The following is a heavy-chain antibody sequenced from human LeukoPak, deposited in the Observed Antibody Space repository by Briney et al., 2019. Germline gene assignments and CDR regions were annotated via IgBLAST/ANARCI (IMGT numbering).Heavy chain of an antibody. CDR2: ISSSSSYI. CDR1: GFTFSSYS. V-gene: IGHV3-21*01. D-gene: IGHD3-10*01. Sequence: PGGSLRLSCAASGFTFSSYSMNWVRQAPGKGLEWVSSISSSSSYIYYADSVKGRFTISRDNAKNSLYLQMNSLRAEDTAVYYCARNYGSGSCYHDYWGQGTLVTVSS. CDR3: ARNYGSGSCYHDY. J-gene: IGHJ4*02.